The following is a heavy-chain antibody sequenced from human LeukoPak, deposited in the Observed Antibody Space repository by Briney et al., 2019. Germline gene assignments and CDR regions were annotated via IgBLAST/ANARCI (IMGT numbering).Heavy chain of an antibody. CDR2: IWYDGSNK. V-gene: IGHV3-33*06. J-gene: IGHJ6*04. D-gene: IGHD3-9*01. CDR1: GFTFSSYG. CDR3: AKDMKPDWLILYYGMDV. Sequence: PGRSLRLSCAASGFTFSSYGMHWVRQAPGKGLEWVAVIWYDGSNKYYADSVKGRFTISRDNSKNTLYLQMNSLRAEDTAVYYCAKDMKPDWLILYYGMDVWGKGTTVTVSS.